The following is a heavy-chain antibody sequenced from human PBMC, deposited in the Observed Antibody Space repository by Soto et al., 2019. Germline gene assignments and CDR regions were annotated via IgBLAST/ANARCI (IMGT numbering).Heavy chain of an antibody. CDR3: AWTLYGDNVDY. V-gene: IGHV1-8*01. CDR2: MNPNSGNT. Sequence: QVQLVQSGAEVKKPGASVKVSCKASGYTFTSDYINWVRQATGQGLEWMGWMNPNSGNTGYAQKIQGRVTMARNTSISTAYMEMSSLRSEDTAVYYCAWTLYGDNVDYWGQGTLVTVSS. J-gene: IGHJ4*02. D-gene: IGHD4-17*01. CDR1: GYTFTSDY.